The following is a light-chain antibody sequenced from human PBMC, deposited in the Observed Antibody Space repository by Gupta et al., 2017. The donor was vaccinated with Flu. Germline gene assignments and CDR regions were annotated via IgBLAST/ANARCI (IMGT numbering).Light chain of an antibody. Sequence: EVVLTQSPGPLSLSPGERATLSCRSSQSVTSIFLGWFQHKPGQAPRLLISGLSGRATGIPDRFSASGSGTDFTLTINSLEPEDFAVYYCHLYGSSPRYTFGQGTKVEIK. CDR2: GLS. CDR1: QSVTSIF. CDR3: HLYGSSPRYT. J-gene: IGKJ2*01. V-gene: IGKV3-20*01.